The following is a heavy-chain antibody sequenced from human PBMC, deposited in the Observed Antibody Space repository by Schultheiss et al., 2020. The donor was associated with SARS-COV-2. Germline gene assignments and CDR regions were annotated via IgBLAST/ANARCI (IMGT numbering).Heavy chain of an antibody. V-gene: IGHV4-34*01. CDR1: GGSFSGYY. CDR3: ARAPSAYYYYYGMDV. Sequence: SETLSLTCAVYGGSFSGYYWSWIRQPPGKGLEWIGEINHSGSTNYNPSLKSRVTISVDTSKNQFSLKLSSVTAADTAVYYCARAPSAYYYYYGMDVWGQGTTVTVSS. J-gene: IGHJ6*02. CDR2: INHSGST.